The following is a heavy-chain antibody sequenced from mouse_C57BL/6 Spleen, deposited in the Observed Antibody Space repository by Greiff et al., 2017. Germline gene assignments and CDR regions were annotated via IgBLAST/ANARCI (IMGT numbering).Heavy chain of an antibody. D-gene: IGHD1-1*01. V-gene: IGHV14-1*01. CDR2: IDPEDGDT. J-gene: IGHJ3*01. CDR1: GFNIKDYY. Sequence: EVQLQQSGAELVRPGASVKLSCTASGFNIKDYYMHWVKQRPEQGLEWIGRIDPEDGDTEYAPKFQGKATMPADTSSNTAYLQLSSLTSEDTAVYYCTTFSSPAWFAYWGQGTLVTVSA. CDR3: TTFSSPAWFAY.